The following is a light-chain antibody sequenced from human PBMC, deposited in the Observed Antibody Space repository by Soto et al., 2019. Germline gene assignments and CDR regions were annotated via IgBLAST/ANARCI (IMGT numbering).Light chain of an antibody. Sequence: DIQMTQSPSSLSASVGDRVTITCRASQDLSNYLAWYQQKPGKVPKLLIYAASTLHSGFPSRFSGSGSGTDFTLTISGLQPEDVANYYCQNYSGAPWTFGQGTKVEIE. J-gene: IGKJ1*01. CDR2: AAS. CDR3: QNYSGAPWT. CDR1: QDLSNY. V-gene: IGKV1-27*01.